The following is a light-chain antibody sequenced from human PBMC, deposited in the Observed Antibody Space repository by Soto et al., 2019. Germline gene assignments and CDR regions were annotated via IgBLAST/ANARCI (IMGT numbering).Light chain of an antibody. CDR3: QQYNNWPFS. CDR1: QGVTTN. Sequence: EIVMTQSPATLAGSPGERAALSCGAGQGVTTNFAWYKQKYGQSPRLLLYDVSTRAPGVPARFSGTGSETDFPLTISGLQSDDSAVYFCQQYNNWPFSFGQGTRLEIK. J-gene: IGKJ5*01. CDR2: DVS. V-gene: IGKV3-15*01.